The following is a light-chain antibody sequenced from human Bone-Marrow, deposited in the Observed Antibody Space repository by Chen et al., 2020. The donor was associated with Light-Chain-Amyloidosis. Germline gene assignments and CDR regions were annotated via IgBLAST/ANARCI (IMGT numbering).Light chain of an antibody. CDR3: QVWDRSSDRPV. CDR2: DDS. J-gene: IGLJ3*02. CDR1: TIGSTS. Sequence: SYVLTPPSSVSVAPGQTSTIACGGNTIGSTSVHWYQQTPGQAPLLVVYDDSVRPSGIPERLSGSNSGNTATLTISRVESGDEADYYCQVWDRSSDRPVFGGGTKLTVL. V-gene: IGLV3-21*02.